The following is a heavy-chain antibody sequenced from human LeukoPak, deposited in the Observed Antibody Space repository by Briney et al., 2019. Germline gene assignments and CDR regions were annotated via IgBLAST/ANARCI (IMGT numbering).Heavy chain of an antibody. V-gene: IGHV3-33*03. Sequence: PGRSLRLSCAASGFTFSSYGMHWVRQAPGKGLEWVAVIWYDGSNKYYADSVKGRFTISRDKSNKTLYLQMNSLRAEDTAVYYCAKDLTVGATIDWFDPWGQGTLVTVSS. CDR1: GFTFSSYG. D-gene: IGHD1-26*01. CDR2: IWYDGSNK. J-gene: IGHJ5*02. CDR3: AKDLTVGATIDWFDP.